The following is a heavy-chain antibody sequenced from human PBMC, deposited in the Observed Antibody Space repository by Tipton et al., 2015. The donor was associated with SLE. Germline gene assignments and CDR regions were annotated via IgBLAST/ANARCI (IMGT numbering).Heavy chain of an antibody. V-gene: IGHV3-23*01. CDR1: GFTFSSYA. D-gene: IGHD1-14*01. CDR2: ITDSGRTT. Sequence: SLRLSCAASGFTFSSYAMSWVRQAPGKGLEWVSAITDSGRTTYYADSVKGRFTISRDNAKNTVYLQMNSLRAEDTAVYYCAKDSGPNQFDPWGQGTLVTVSS. CDR3: AKDSGPNQFDP. J-gene: IGHJ5*02.